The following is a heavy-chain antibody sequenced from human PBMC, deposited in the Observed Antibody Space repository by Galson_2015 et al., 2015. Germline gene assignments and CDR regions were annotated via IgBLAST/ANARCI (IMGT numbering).Heavy chain of an antibody. CDR1: GFTFSGSA. D-gene: IGHD6-13*01. CDR2: IRSKANSYAT. Sequence: SLRLSCAASGFTFSGSAMHWVRQASGKGLEWVGRIRSKANSYATAYAASVKGRFTISRDDSENTAHLQMNSLKTEDTAVYYCTRGGIGASRMLDYWGQGTLCTASS. CDR3: TRGGIGASRMLDY. J-gene: IGHJ4*02. V-gene: IGHV3-73*01.